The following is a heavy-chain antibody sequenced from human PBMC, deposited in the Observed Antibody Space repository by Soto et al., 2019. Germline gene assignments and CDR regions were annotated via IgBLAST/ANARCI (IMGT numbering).Heavy chain of an antibody. J-gene: IGHJ3*02. CDR3: ATAPLGYYDSSHRHHAFDI. V-gene: IGHV1-24*01. Sequence: ASVKVSCKVSGYTLTELSMHWVRQAPGKGLEWMGGFDPEDGETIYAQKFQGRVTMTEDTSTDTAYMELSSLRSEDTAVYYCATAPLGYYDSSHRHHAFDIWGQGTMVTVSS. CDR2: FDPEDGET. CDR1: GYTLTELS. D-gene: IGHD3-22*01.